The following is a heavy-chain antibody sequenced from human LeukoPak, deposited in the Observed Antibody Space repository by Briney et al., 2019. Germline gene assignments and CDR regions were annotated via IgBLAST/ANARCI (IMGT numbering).Heavy chain of an antibody. CDR1: GFTFSSYE. CDR3: AREPNWVSYSLRQPYYYMDV. D-gene: IGHD1-26*01. Sequence: GGSLRLSCAASGFTFSSYEMNWVRQAPGKGLEWVSYISSSGSTIYYADSVKGRFTISRDNAKNSLYLQMNSLRAEDTALYYCAREPNWVSYSLRQPYYYMDVWGKGTTVTVSS. V-gene: IGHV3-48*03. CDR2: ISSSGSTI. J-gene: IGHJ6*03.